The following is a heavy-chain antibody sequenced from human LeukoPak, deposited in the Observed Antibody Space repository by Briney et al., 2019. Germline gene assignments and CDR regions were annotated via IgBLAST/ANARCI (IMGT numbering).Heavy chain of an antibody. Sequence: GRSLRLSCAASGFTVSSYGMHWVRQAPGKGLEWVAVIWYDGSNKYYADSVKGRFTISRDNSTNTLYLQMNSLRAEDTAVYYCARVVNPYYYYGMDVWGQGTTVTVSS. J-gene: IGHJ6*02. V-gene: IGHV3-33*01. D-gene: IGHD3-22*01. CDR3: ARVVNPYYYYGMDV. CDR1: GFTVSSYG. CDR2: IWYDGSNK.